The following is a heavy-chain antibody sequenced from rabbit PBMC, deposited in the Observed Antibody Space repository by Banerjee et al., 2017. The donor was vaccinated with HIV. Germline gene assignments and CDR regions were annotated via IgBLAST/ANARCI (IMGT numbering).Heavy chain of an antibody. CDR1: GFSFSNKYV. Sequence: QEQLEESGGDLVKPEGSLTLTCTASGFSFSNKYVMCWVRQAPGKGLEWIACINTSSGNTVYASWAKGRFTISKTSWTTVTLQMTSLTAADTATHFCARDSAGVIGWNFNLWGQGTLVTVS. CDR2: INTSSGNT. CDR3: ARDSAGVIGWNFNL. D-gene: IGHD1-1*01. V-gene: IGHV1S45*01. J-gene: IGHJ4*01.